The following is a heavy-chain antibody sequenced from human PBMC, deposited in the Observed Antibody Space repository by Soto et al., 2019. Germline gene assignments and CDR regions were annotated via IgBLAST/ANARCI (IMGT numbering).Heavy chain of an antibody. J-gene: IGHJ4*02. CDR1: GFTFSSYA. V-gene: IGHV3-30-3*01. CDR3: ATGYSSSWYAPFDY. D-gene: IGHD6-13*01. CDR2: ISYDGSNK. Sequence: QVQLVESGGGVVQPGRSLRLSCAASGFTFSSYAMHWVRQAPGKGLEWVAVISYDGSNKYYADSVKGRFTISRDNPKNQLYLKMNSLSAEDTAVYYCATGYSSSWYAPFDYWGQGTLVTVSS.